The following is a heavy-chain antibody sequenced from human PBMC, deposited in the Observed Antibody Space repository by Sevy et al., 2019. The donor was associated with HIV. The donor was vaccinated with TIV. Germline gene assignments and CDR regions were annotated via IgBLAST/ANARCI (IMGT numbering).Heavy chain of an antibody. CDR3: ATAPGTGY. D-gene: IGHD3-10*01. Sequence: GGSLRLSCAASGFSLETFWIHWVRQAPGKGLEWVGRIKSNSDGGTTDYAAPLEGRFTMSRDDSENKIYLQINNLKIEDTAEYYCATAPGTGYWGQGTLVTASS. J-gene: IGHJ4*02. V-gene: IGHV3-15*01. CDR2: IKSNSDGGTT. CDR1: GFSLETFW.